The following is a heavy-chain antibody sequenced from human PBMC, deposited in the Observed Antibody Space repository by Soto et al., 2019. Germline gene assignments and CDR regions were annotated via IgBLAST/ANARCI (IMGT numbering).Heavy chain of an antibody. D-gene: IGHD5-12*01. V-gene: IGHV3-33*01. CDR3: AREKIDGYNYAYTDY. CDR2: IWYDGSNK. J-gene: IGHJ4*02. CDR1: GFTFSSYG. Sequence: GVSLRLSCAASGFTFSSYGMHWVRQAPGKGLEWVAVIWYDGSNKYYADSAKGRFTISRDNSKNTLYLQMNSLRAEDTAVYYCAREKIDGYNYAYTDYWGQGILVTVS.